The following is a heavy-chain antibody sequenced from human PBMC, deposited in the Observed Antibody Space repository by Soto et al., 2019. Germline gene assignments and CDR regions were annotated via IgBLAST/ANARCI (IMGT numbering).Heavy chain of an antibody. CDR1: GDTFTDYY. J-gene: IGHJ4*02. CDR2: VNPSGGHT. D-gene: IGHD2-21*02. V-gene: IGHV1-46*01. CDR3: ARGGHVVVVTAALDY. Sequence: QVQLVQSGAEVKKPGASVKVSCKASGDTFTDYYIHWVRQAPGQGLEWMGTVNPSGGHTTYAQHFLGRMTXPXXXPXXTLYMELTSLTSEDTAVYYCARGGHVVVVTAALDYWGQGTLVTVSS.